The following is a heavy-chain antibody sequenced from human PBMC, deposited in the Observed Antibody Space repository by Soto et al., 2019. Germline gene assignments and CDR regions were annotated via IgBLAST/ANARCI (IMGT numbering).Heavy chain of an antibody. D-gene: IGHD3-3*01. CDR3: ARAYADYDFWSGSLYGMDV. CDR2: INPNSGGT. V-gene: IGHV1-2*02. J-gene: IGHJ6*02. CDR1: GYTFTGYY. Sequence: ASVKVSCKASGYTFTGYYMHWVRQAPGQGLEWMGWINPNSGGTNYAQKFQGRVTMTRDTSISTAYMELSRLRSDDTAVYYCARAYADYDFWSGSLYGMDVWGQGTTVTV.